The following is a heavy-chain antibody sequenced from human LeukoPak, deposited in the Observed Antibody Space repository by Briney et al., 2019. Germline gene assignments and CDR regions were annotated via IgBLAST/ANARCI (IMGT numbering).Heavy chain of an antibody. Sequence: RESLKISCEGSGYSFNTFWIGWVRQTPETGLEWMGNIYPSDSETKYRPSFHGQVTFSVDKSINTAYLRLSSLKASDTAMYYCARLIYYGSGRTYFFDSWGQGTLVTVSS. D-gene: IGHD3-10*01. V-gene: IGHV5-51*01. CDR1: GYSFNTFW. CDR2: IYPSDSET. CDR3: ARLIYYGSGRTYFFDS. J-gene: IGHJ4*02.